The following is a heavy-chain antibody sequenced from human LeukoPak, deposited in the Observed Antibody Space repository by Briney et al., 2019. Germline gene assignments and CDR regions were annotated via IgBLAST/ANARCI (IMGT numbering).Heavy chain of an antibody. CDR3: AMRYNWNDLDY. CDR2: IDPSDFYT. Sequence: GESLKISCKGSGYSFTSYWISWVRQMPGKGLEWMGRIDPSDFYTNYSPSFQGHVTISADKSISTAYLQWSSLKASDTAMYYCAMRYNWNDLDYWGQGTLVTVSS. V-gene: IGHV5-10-1*01. CDR1: GYSFTSYW. J-gene: IGHJ4*02. D-gene: IGHD1-1*01.